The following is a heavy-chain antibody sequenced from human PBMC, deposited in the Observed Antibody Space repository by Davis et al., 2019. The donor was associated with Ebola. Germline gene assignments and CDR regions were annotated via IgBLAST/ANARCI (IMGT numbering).Heavy chain of an antibody. D-gene: IGHD1-14*01. CDR2: MSTSGSKT. J-gene: IGHJ4*02. Sequence: GESLKISCAVSGFTLRSYVVSWVRQAPGAGLELVSSMSTSGSKTDYGDSVKGRFTISRDNSMNILYLQMNSLRAEDTAVYYCTSAQPDYWGQGTLVTVSS. CDR1: GFTLRSYV. CDR3: TSAQPDY. V-gene: IGHV3-23*01.